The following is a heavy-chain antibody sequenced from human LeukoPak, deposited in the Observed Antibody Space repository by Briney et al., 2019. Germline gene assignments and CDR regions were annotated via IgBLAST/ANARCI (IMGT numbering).Heavy chain of an antibody. Sequence: PSETLSHTCSVSGYSISSGYYWGWIRQAPGKGLEWIGSIYHSGSTYHNPSLKSRVTISVDTSKNQFSLKLSSVTAADTAVYYCARAMTVAGHYYYYGMDVWGQGTTVTVSS. CDR1: GYSISSGYY. V-gene: IGHV4-38-2*02. J-gene: IGHJ6*02. CDR3: ARAMTVAGHYYYYGMDV. CDR2: IYHSGST. D-gene: IGHD2-15*01.